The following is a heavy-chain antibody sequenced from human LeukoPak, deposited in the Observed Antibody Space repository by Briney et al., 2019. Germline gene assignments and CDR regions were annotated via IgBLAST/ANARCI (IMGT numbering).Heavy chain of an antibody. CDR1: GFTFSSDE. J-gene: IGHJ4*02. CDR3: ARDDYGDLRFDY. Sequence: GGSLRLSSAASGFTFSSDEMNWVRQAPGKGLEWVSYISSSGSTIYYADSVKGRFTISRDNAKNSLYLQMNSLRAEDTAVYYCARDDYGDLRFDYWGQGTLVTVSS. V-gene: IGHV3-48*03. D-gene: IGHD4-17*01. CDR2: ISSSGSTI.